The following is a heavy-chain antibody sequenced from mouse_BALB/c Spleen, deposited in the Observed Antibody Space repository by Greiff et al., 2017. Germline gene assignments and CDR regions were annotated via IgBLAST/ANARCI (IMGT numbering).Heavy chain of an antibody. D-gene: IGHD2-2*01. CDR3: ARRYGYDGGWFAY. CDR1: GFNIKDTY. J-gene: IGHJ3*01. CDR2: IDPANGNT. V-gene: IGHV14-3*02. Sequence: EVQLHQSGAELVKPGASVKLSCTASGFNIKDTYMHWVKQRPEQGLEWIGRIDPANGNTKYDPKFQGKATITADTSSNTAYLQLSSLTSEDTAVYYCARRYGYDGGWFAYWGQGTLVTVSA.